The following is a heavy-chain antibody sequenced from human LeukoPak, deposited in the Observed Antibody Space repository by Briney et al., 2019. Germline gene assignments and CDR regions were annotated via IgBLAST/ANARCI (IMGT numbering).Heavy chain of an antibody. D-gene: IGHD3-9*01. CDR1: GGTFSIYA. CDR3: ARLPSLTGPFDY. Sequence: ASVTVSCKASGGTFSIYAISWVRQAPGQGLEWMGGIIPIFGTANYAQKFQGRVTITADKSTSTAYMELSSLRSEDTAVYYCARLPSLTGPFDYWGQGTLVTVSS. V-gene: IGHV1-69*06. J-gene: IGHJ4*02. CDR2: IIPIFGTA.